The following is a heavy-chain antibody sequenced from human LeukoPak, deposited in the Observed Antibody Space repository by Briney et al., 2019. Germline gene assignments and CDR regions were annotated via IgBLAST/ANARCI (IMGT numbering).Heavy chain of an antibody. CDR2: INHSGTT. J-gene: IGHJ5*02. V-gene: IGHV4-34*01. CDR1: GGSFSGFY. CDR3: ARHTGYHYDFWSGYYSGNWFDP. D-gene: IGHD3-3*01. Sequence: SETLSLTCAMYGGSFSGFYWSWIRQPPGKGLEWIGEINHSGTTNYNPSLKSRVTISVDTSKNQFSLKLSSVTAADTAVYYCARHTGYHYDFWSGYYSGNWFDPWGQGTLVTVSS.